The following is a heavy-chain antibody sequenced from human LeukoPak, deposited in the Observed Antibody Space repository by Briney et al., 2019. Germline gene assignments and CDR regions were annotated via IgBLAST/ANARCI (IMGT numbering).Heavy chain of an antibody. CDR2: VGGSGDRT. V-gene: IGHV3-23*01. Sequence: GGSLRLSCAASGFIFSAHAMSWVRQVPGKGLEWVSGVGGSGDRTYYADSVRGRFIISRDNSKNTVYLQMSGLRAEDTATYYCVREKYSSGNYYFDYWGQGTLVTVSS. CDR3: VREKYSSGNYYFDY. D-gene: IGHD6-19*01. CDR1: GFIFSAHA. J-gene: IGHJ4*02.